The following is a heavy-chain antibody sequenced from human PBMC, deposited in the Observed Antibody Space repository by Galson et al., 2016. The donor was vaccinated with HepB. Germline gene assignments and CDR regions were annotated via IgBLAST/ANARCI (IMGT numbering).Heavy chain of an antibody. V-gene: IGHV6-1*01. J-gene: IGHJ4*02. D-gene: IGHD3-10*01. Sequence: CAISGDSVSNNNAGWYWIRQSPSRGLEWLGRTFYRSNWQNDYAESVKSRTTINPDTSKNQFSLHLSSVTPEDTGVYYCARSYLLGRGFGWWGQGTLVTVSS. CDR3: ARSYLLGRGFGW. CDR1: GDSVSNNNAG. CDR2: TFYRSNWQN.